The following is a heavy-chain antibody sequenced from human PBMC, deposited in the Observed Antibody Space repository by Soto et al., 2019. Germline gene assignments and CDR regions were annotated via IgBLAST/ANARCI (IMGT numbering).Heavy chain of an antibody. J-gene: IGHJ4*02. CDR2: IFYGGAT. V-gene: IGHV4-61*03. CDR1: GGFVGSGNYH. CDR3: ARESYGDFVY. D-gene: IGHD4-17*01. Sequence: QVPLQESGPGLVKPSETLSLTCNVSGGFVGSGNYHWSWIRQSPGKGLEWIGDIFYGGATNYNPSLKSRVTISADTSKKRFSLSLTSVTAADTAVYYCARESYGDFVYWGQGTLVIVS.